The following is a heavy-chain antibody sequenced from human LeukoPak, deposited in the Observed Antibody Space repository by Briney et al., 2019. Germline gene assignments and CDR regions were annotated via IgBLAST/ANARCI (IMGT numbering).Heavy chain of an antibody. J-gene: IGHJ4*02. Sequence: ASVKVSCKASGYTFTGYYMHWVRHAPRQWLEWMGWINPNSGGTNYAQKFQGRVTMTRDTSISTAYMELSRLRSDDTAVYYCASSRFGIAAAAPKGGVDYWGQGTLVTVSS. V-gene: IGHV1-2*02. CDR2: INPNSGGT. CDR1: GYTFTGYY. D-gene: IGHD6-13*01. CDR3: ASSRFGIAAAAPKGGVDY.